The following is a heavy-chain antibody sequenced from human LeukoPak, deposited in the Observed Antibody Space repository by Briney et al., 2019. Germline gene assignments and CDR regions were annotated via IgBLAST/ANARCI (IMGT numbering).Heavy chain of an antibody. V-gene: IGHV3-23*01. CDR1: GFTFSSYA. D-gene: IGHD3-22*01. CDR2: ISGSGGST. CDR3: AKVADDSSGYWYYFAY. Sequence: PGGSLRLSCAASGFTFSSYAMSWVRQAPGKGLEWVSAISGSGGSTYYADSVKGRFTISRDNSKNTLYLQMNSLRAEDTAVYYCAKVADDSSGYWYYFAYWGQGTLVTVSS. J-gene: IGHJ4*02.